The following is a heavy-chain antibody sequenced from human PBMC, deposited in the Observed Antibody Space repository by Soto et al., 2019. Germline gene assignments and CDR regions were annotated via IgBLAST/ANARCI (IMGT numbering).Heavy chain of an antibody. CDR3: ARDRYSSGWDDLAY. CDR2: IWYDGSNK. V-gene: IGHV3-33*01. D-gene: IGHD6-19*01. CDR1: GFTFSSYG. J-gene: IGHJ4*02. Sequence: QVQLVESGGGVVQPGRSLRLSCAASGFTFSSYGMHWVRQAPGKGLEWVAVIWYDGSNKYYADSVKGRFTISRDNSKNTLYLQVTSLGAEETAVYYCARDRYSSGWDDLAYWGQGTLVTVSS.